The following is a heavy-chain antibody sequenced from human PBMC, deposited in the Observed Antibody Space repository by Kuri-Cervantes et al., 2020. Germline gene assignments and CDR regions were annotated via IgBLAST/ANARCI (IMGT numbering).Heavy chain of an antibody. CDR2: ISSGGHTI. J-gene: IGHJ5*02. D-gene: IGHD2-15*01. V-gene: IGHV3-48*03. CDR3: AAWSATATHH. CDR1: GFTFSNYE. Sequence: GESLKISCTASGFTFSNYEMNWVRQAPGKGLEWISYISSGGHTIYYADSVQGRFTISRDNAKNSLYLQMNSLRAEDTGVYYCAAWSATATHHWGQGTLVTVSS.